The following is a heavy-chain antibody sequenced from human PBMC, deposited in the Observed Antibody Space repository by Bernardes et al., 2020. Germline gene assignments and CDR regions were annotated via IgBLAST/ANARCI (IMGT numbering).Heavy chain of an antibody. CDR3: AREFSEVMAQFAY. CDR2: IYSSGSS. D-gene: IGHD1-26*01. J-gene: IGHJ4*02. Sequence: SETLSLTCTVSGGSVSSGDYYWSWIRQPPGKGLEWIGYIYSSGSSYYNPSLKSRLTTSVDTSKNQFSLKLSSVTAADTAIYYCAREFSEVMAQFAYWGQGALVTVPS. CDR1: GGSVSSGDYY. V-gene: IGHV4-30-4*08.